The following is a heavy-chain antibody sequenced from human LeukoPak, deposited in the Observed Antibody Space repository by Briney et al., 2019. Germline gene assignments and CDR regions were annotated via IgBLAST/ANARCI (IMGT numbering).Heavy chain of an antibody. CDR2: IKSKSDGETT. CDR1: GFSFSSYS. V-gene: IGHV3-15*01. CDR3: TTDRGSV. J-gene: IGHJ4*02. Sequence: PGGSLRLSCAASGFSFSSYSMNWVRQTPWKGLEWVGRIKSKSDGETTDYAAPVKGRFTISRDDAKTMVYLQMNSLKSEDTAVYYCTTDRGSVWGQGTLVTVSS.